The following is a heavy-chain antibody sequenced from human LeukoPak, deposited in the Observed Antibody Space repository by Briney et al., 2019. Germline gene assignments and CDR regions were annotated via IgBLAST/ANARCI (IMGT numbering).Heavy chain of an antibody. V-gene: IGHV3-30-3*01. Sequence: TGGSLRLSCAASGFTFSSYAMPWVRQAPGKGLEWVAVISYDGSNKYYADSVKGRFTISRDNSKNTLYLQMNSLRAEDTAVYYCAREAIFGVVTLDYWGQGTLVTVSS. CDR1: GFTFSSYA. D-gene: IGHD3-3*01. CDR3: AREAIFGVVTLDY. CDR2: ISYDGSNK. J-gene: IGHJ4*02.